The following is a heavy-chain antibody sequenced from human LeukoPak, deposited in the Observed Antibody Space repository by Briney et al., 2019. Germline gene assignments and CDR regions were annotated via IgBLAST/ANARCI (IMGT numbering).Heavy chain of an antibody. V-gene: IGHV3-21*01. J-gene: IGHJ4*02. Sequence: PGGSLRLSCAASGFTFSSYSMNLVRQAPGKGLEWVSSISSSSSYIYYADSVKGRFTISRDNSKNTLYLQMNSLRAEDTAVYYCASPATRVATLDYWGQGTLVTVSS. D-gene: IGHD5-12*01. CDR3: ASPATRVATLDY. CDR2: ISSSSSYI. CDR1: GFTFSSYS.